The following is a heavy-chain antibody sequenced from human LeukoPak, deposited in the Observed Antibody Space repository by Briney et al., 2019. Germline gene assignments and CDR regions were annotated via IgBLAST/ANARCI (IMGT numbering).Heavy chain of an antibody. D-gene: IGHD6-19*01. CDR2: ISYDGSNK. J-gene: IGHJ4*02. CDR1: GFTFSSYA. V-gene: IGHV3-30*14. Sequence: GGSLRLSCAASGFTFSSYAMHWVRQAPGKGLEWVAVISYDGSNKYYVDSVKGRFTISRDNSNNTLFLQLNSLRAEDTAVYYCARGRPSSGGWYFEDWGQGTLVTVSS. CDR3: ARGRPSSGGWYFED.